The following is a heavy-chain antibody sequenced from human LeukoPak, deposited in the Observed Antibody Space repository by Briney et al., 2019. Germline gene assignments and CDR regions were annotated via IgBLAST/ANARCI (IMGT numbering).Heavy chain of an antibody. D-gene: IGHD5-12*01. Sequence: GGSLRLSCAASGFTLSSYGMHWVRQAPGKGLEWVAVISYDGSNKYYADSVKGRFTISRDNSKNTLYLQMNSLRAEDTAVYYCAKVGGGYDTYYFDYWGQGTLVTVSS. CDR1: GFTLSSYG. CDR2: ISYDGSNK. CDR3: AKVGGGYDTYYFDY. V-gene: IGHV3-30*18. J-gene: IGHJ4*02.